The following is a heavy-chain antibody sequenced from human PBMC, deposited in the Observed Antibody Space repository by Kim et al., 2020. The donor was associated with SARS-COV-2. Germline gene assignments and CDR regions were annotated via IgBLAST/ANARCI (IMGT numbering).Heavy chain of an antibody. CDR3: AGGRGLVAEINPLDY. J-gene: IGHJ4*02. D-gene: IGHD2-8*02. CDR2: IWYDGSDK. V-gene: IGHV3-33*08. Sequence: GGSLRLSCAASGSTFSRSGMHWVRQAPGKGLEWVAVIWYDGSDKYYANSVKGRFTISRDNSKNMVYLQMNSLRAEDTAVYHCAGGRGLVAEINPLDYWGQGTLVTVSS. CDR1: GSTFSRSG.